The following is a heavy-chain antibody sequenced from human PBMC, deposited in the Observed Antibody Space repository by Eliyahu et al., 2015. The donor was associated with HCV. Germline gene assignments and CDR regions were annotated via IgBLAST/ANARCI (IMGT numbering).Heavy chain of an antibody. CDR2: IXGQNGNS. V-gene: IGHV1-18*01. D-gene: IGHD3-3*01. CDR3: ARDSRDILIGKYVHYFGMDV. CDR1: GYFFDAXX. Sequence: QAQLVQSGGEVKEPGASVTISCQASGYFFDAXXXXWVRQTPQYGLXWMAWIXGQNGNSYYAQKFQGRVTVSHDRAHTAYIEVRNLRSDDSATYYCARDSRDILIGKYVHYFGMDVWGQGTTVTVTS. J-gene: IGHJ6*02.